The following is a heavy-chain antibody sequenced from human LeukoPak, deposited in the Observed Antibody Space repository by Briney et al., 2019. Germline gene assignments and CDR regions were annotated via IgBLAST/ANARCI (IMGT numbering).Heavy chain of an antibody. CDR1: GFTFSSYA. J-gene: IGHJ4*02. D-gene: IGHD4-23*01. CDR2: IGGSGGST. Sequence: GGSLRLSCAASGFTFSSYAMSWVRQAPGKGLEWVSAIGGSGGSTYYADSVKGRFTISRDNSKNTLYLQMNSLRAEDTAVYYCAKSPTTVVTPAYFFDYWGQGTLVTVSS. CDR3: AKSPTTVVTPAYFFDY. V-gene: IGHV3-23*01.